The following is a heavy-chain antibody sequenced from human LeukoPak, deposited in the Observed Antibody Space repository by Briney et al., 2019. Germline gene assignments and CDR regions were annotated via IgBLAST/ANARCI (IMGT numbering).Heavy chain of an antibody. V-gene: IGHV4-34*01. J-gene: IGHJ6*03. CDR2: INHSGST. Sequence: PSETLSLTCAVSGASFSGYYWNWIRQFPGKGLEWIGEINHSGSTNYKSSLKSRVTISVDTSQKQFSLKLSSVTAADTAVYYCASNGDYPYYYYYMDVWGKGTTVTVSS. CDR1: GASFSGYY. CDR3: ASNGDYPYYYYYMDV. D-gene: IGHD4-17*01.